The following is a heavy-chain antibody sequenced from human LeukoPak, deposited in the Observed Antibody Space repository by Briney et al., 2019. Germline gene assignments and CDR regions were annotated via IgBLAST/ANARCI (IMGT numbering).Heavy chain of an antibody. V-gene: IGHV3-23*01. J-gene: IGHJ4*02. CDR3: AKADEYYYDSSGHPDY. CDR2: ISGSGGST. Sequence: GGSLRLSCAASGFTFSSYAMSWVRQAPGKGLEWVSAISGSGGSTYYADSVKGRFTISRDNSKNTLYLQMNSLRAEDTAVYYCAKADEYYYDSSGHPDYWGQGTLVTVSS. CDR1: GFTFSSYA. D-gene: IGHD3-22*01.